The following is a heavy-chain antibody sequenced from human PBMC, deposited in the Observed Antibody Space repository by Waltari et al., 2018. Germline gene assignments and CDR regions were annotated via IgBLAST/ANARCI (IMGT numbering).Heavy chain of an antibody. J-gene: IGHJ4*02. CDR3: ATTLPQWLAPGY. D-gene: IGHD6-19*01. V-gene: IGHV4-39*01. Sequence: QLQLQESGPGLVKPSETLSLTCTVSGGSISSSSYYWGWIRQPPGKGLEWIGSIYYSGRTYYNPSLKSRVTISVDTSKNQFSLKLSSVTAADTAVYYCATTLPQWLAPGYWGQGTLVTVSS. CDR1: GGSISSSSYY. CDR2: IYYSGRT.